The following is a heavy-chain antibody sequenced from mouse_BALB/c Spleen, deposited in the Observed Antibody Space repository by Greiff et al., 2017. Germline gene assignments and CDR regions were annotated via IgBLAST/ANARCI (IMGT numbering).Heavy chain of an antibody. CDR3: ARGGAYGYPYYFDY. Sequence: EVQRVESGGGLVKPGGSLKLSCAASGFTFSSHAMSWVRQTPEKRLEWVASISSGGSTYYPDSVKGRFTISRDNARNILYLQMSSLRSEDTAMYYCARGGAYGYPYYFDYWGQGTTLTVSS. D-gene: IGHD2-2*01. CDR1: GFTFSSHA. V-gene: IGHV5-6-5*01. J-gene: IGHJ2*01. CDR2: ISSGGST.